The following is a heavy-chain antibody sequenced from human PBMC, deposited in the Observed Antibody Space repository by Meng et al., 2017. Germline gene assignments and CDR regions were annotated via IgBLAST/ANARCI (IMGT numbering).Heavy chain of an antibody. V-gene: IGHV4-59*01. D-gene: IGHD3-3*01. CDR1: GGSISSYY. Sequence: QRKASGPGRLKPSEPPSPHCTVSGGSISSYYWSWIRQPPGKGLEWIGYIYYSGSTNYNPSLKSRVTISVGTSKNQFSLKLSSVTAADTAVYYCARGYDFWSGQYYFDYWGQGTLVTVSS. CDR3: ARGYDFWSGQYYFDY. CDR2: IYYSGST. J-gene: IGHJ4*02.